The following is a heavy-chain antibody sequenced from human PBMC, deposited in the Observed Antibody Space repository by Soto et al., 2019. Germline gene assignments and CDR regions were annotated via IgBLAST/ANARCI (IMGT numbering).Heavy chain of an antibody. V-gene: IGHV1-18*01. CDR3: ARESGRVTFYYYYGMDV. CDR2: ISAYNGNT. CDR1: GYTFTSYG. J-gene: IGHJ6*02. Sequence: ASVKVSCKASGYTFTSYGISWVRQAPGQGLERTGWISAYNGNTNYAQKLQGRVTMTTDTSTSTAYMELRSLRSDDTAVYYCARESGRVTFYYYYGMDVWGQGTPVTVS. D-gene: IGHD1-26*01.